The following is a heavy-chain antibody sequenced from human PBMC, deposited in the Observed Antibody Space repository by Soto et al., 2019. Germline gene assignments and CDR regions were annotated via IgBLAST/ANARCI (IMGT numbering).Heavy chain of an antibody. J-gene: IGHJ4*02. V-gene: IGHV3-21*06. CDR2: ISSTTNYI. CDR3: ARESEDLTSNFDY. CDR1: GFTFTRYI. Sequence: GGSRRLSCAASGFTFTRYIMNWVRQAPGKGLEWVSSISSTTNYIYYGDSMKGRFTISRDNAKNSLYLEMNSLRAEDTAVYYCARESEDLTSNFDYWGQGTLVTVPS.